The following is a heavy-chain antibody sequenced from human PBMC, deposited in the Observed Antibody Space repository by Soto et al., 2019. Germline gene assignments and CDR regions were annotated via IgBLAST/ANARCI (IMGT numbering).Heavy chain of an antibody. CDR1: GYTCTNYA. V-gene: IGHV1-3*01. D-gene: IGHD2-15*01. J-gene: IGHJ4*02. CDR2: INAGNGNT. CDR3: ARGPGGPDGPGDY. Sequence: QVQLVQSGAEVKKPGASVKVSCKASGYTCTNYAMHWVRQAPGQRLEWMGWINAGNGNTKYSQKFQGRVTITRDTSASTAYMDLSSLRSEDTAVYYCARGPGGPDGPGDYWGQGTLVTVSS.